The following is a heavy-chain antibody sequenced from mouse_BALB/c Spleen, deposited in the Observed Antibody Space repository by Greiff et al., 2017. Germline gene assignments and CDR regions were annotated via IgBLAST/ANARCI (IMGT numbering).Heavy chain of an antibody. V-gene: IGHV5-17*02. CDR2: ISSGSSTI. CDR3: ARKGSEPGPLLLRPSLPDAMDY. Sequence: EVQLVESGGGLVQPGGSRKLSCAASGFTFSSFGMHWVRQAPEKGLEWVAYISSGSSTIYYADTVKGRFTISRDNPKNTLFLQMTSLRSEDTAMYYCARKGSEPGPLLLRPSLPDAMDYWGQGTSVTVSS. CDR1: GFTFSSFG. J-gene: IGHJ4*01. D-gene: IGHD1-1*01.